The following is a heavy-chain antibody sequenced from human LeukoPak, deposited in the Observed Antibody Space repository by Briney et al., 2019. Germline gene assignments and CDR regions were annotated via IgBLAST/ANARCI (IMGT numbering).Heavy chain of an antibody. CDR2: MNPNSGYT. Sequence: GASVKVSCKASGYTFTSYDINWERQATGQGLEWMGWMNPNSGYTGYAQKFQGRVTMTRDTSTSTVYMELSSLRSEDTAVYYCAREEPNYDFWSGYQTPSNWFDPWGQGTLVTVSS. CDR1: GYTFTSYD. D-gene: IGHD3-3*01. J-gene: IGHJ5*02. CDR3: AREEPNYDFWSGYQTPSNWFDP. V-gene: IGHV1-8*01.